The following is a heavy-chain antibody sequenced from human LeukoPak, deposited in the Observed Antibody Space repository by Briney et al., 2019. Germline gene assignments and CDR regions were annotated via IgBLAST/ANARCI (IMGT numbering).Heavy chain of an antibody. CDR2: INPNSGGT. CDR1: GGTFSSYA. CDR3: ARARRVYQGVYGSGGYYFDY. Sequence: ASVKVSCKASGGTFSSYAISWVRQAPGQGLEWMGWINPNSGGTNYAQKFQGRVTMTRDTSISTAYMELSRLRSDDTAVYYCARARRVYQGVYGSGGYYFDYWGQGTLVIVSS. D-gene: IGHD3-10*01. J-gene: IGHJ4*02. V-gene: IGHV1-2*02.